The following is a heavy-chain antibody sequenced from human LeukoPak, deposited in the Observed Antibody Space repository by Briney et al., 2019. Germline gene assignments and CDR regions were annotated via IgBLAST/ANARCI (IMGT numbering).Heavy chain of an antibody. Sequence: GRSLRLSCATSGFTFSTHAMHWVRQAPGKGLEWVAVISYDGSHKYHADSVKGRFISSRDNSKNTLYLQMNSLRAEDTAVYYCAKDHDVAVPRVIDYYHNGMDVWGQGTTVTVSS. J-gene: IGHJ6*02. CDR1: GFTFSTHA. CDR3: AKDHDVAVPRVIDYYHNGMDV. V-gene: IGHV3-30*18. D-gene: IGHD2-2*01. CDR2: ISYDGSHK.